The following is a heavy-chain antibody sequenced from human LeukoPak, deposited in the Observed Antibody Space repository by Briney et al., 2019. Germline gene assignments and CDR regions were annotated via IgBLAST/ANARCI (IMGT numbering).Heavy chain of an antibody. CDR3: AKRGVVIRVILVGFHKEAYYFDS. J-gene: IGHJ4*02. CDR2: ISSNGGST. Sequence: GGSLRLSCAASGFTFSSYAMHWVRQAPGKGLEYVSAISSNGGSTYYANSVKGRFTISRDNSKNTLYLQMGSLRAEDMAVYYCAKRGVVIRVILVGFHKEAYYFDSWGQGALVTVSS. D-gene: IGHD3-22*01. V-gene: IGHV3-64*01. CDR1: GFTFSSYA.